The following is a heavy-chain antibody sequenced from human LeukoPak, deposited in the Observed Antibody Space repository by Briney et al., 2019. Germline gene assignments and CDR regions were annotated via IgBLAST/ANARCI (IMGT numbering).Heavy chain of an antibody. J-gene: IGHJ4*02. V-gene: IGHV3-49*04. CDR2: IRSKAYGGTA. CDR3: TRSPGIAVANFDY. D-gene: IGHD6-19*01. Sequence: PGGSPRLSCTASGFTFGDYAMSWVRQAPGKGLEWVGFIRSKAYGGTAEYAASVKGRFTISRDDSKSIAYLQMNSLKTEDTAVYYCTRSPGIAVANFDYWGQGTLVTVSS. CDR1: GFTFGDYA.